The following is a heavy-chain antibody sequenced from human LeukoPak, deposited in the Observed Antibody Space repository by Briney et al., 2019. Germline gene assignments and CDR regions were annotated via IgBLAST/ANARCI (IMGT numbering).Heavy chain of an antibody. CDR2: IYSGGST. D-gene: IGHD2-2*01. CDR3: ARDNELGYRSSTSCPFGMDV. Sequence: QAGGSLRLSCAASGFSFSSHWMSWVSQAPGKWLEWVSVIYSGGSTYYADSVKGRFTISRDNSKNTLYLQVNSLRAEDTAVYYCARDNELGYRSSTSCPFGMDVWGQGTTVTVSS. J-gene: IGHJ6*02. CDR1: GFSFSSHW. V-gene: IGHV3-53*01.